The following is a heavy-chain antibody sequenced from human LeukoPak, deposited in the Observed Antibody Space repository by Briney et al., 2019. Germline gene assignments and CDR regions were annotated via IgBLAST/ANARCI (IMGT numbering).Heavy chain of an antibody. CDR3: ARDYTGHYSVDY. CDR1: GFTFSSHG. D-gene: IGHD3-9*01. V-gene: IGHV3-30*03. J-gene: IGHJ4*02. CDR2: ISPDGSDS. Sequence: PGGSLRLSCATSGFTFSSHGMHWLRQAPGKALEWVAVISPDGSDSHCADSVKGRFSISRDNSKNTLHLQMDSLRAEDTAVYYCARDYTGHYSVDYWGQGTKVTVSS.